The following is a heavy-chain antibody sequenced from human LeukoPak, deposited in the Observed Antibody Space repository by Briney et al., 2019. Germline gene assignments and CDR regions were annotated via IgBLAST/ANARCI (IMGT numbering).Heavy chain of an antibody. CDR2: VGRDGSEK. Sequence: GGSLRLSCAASGFTFSDYWMTWVRQVPGKGLEWVANVGRDGSEKNYVDSVEGRFIISRDNAKKSLDLEMNSLRVEDTALYYCAKVGTWELQRVFENWGQGTLVTVSS. V-gene: IGHV3-7*01. CDR3: AKVGTWELQRVFEN. J-gene: IGHJ4*02. CDR1: GFTFSDYW. D-gene: IGHD1-26*01.